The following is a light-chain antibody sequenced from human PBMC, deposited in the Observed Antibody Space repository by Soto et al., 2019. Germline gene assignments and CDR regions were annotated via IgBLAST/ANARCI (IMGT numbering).Light chain of an antibody. CDR3: RQYGRSLGFA. CDR1: LSLGGNF. Sequence: EIVLTKSPGTLSLFPGERATLSCRAGLSLGGNFLAWYQEKPGQAPRLLIYGASSRASGVPDRFNGSGSGTDFSLTISRLEPEDFAGYYCRQYGRSLGFAVGGGTKVDIK. CDR2: GAS. V-gene: IGKV3-20*01. J-gene: IGKJ4*01.